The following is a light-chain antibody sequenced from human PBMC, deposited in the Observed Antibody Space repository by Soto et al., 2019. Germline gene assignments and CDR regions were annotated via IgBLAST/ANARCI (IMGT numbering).Light chain of an antibody. V-gene: IGKV1-5*01. CDR2: DAS. CDR3: QQYNSYSFPYT. Sequence: DIQMTQSPSTLSASVGDRVTITCRASQSISSWLAWYQQKPRKAPKLLIYDASSLESGVPSRFSGSGSGTEFTLTISSLQPDDFATYYCQQYNSYSFPYTFGQGTKLEIK. CDR1: QSISSW. J-gene: IGKJ2*01.